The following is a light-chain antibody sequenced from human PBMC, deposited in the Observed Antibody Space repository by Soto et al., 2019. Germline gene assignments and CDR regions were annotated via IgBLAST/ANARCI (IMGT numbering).Light chain of an antibody. CDR3: QQLNSYPH. J-gene: IGKJ3*01. CDR1: QGISSY. Sequence: DIQLTQSPSFLSASVGDRVTITCRASQGISSYLAWYQQKSGKPPKLLIYAPSTLQSGVPSRFSGSGSGTEFTLTISSLQPEDFATYYCQQLNSYPHFGPGKKVDIK. CDR2: APS. V-gene: IGKV1-9*01.